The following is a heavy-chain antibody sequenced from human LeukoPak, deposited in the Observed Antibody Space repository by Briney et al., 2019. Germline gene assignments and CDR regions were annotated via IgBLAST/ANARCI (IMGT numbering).Heavy chain of an antibody. D-gene: IGHD6-25*01. CDR3: ARGMEIAASNWFDP. V-gene: IGHV1-18*01. CDR2: ISAYNGDT. CDR1: GYSFTSYG. Sequence: GASVKVSCKASGYSFTSYGFNWVRQAPGRGLEWMGWISAYNGDTNYAQMFQGRVTLTTDTSTSTAYMELTSLRSGDAAVYYCARGMEIAASNWFDPWGQGTLVTVSS. J-gene: IGHJ5*02.